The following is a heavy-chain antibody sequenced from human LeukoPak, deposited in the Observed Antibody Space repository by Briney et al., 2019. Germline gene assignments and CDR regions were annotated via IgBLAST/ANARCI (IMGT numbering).Heavy chain of an antibody. Sequence: GGSLRLSCVVSGITLSNYGMSWVRQAPGKGLEWVSGISERGGSTNYADSVKGRFIISRDTSKNTVYLQMNSLRAEDTAVYYCAKGREYQLLYGYFDAFDIWGQGTMVTVSS. CDR2: ISERGGST. D-gene: IGHD2-2*02. CDR3: AKGREYQLLYGYFDAFDI. J-gene: IGHJ3*02. V-gene: IGHV3-23*01. CDR1: GITLSNYG.